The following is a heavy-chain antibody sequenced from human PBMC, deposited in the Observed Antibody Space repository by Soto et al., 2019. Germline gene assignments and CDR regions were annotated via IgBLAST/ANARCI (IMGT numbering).Heavy chain of an antibody. J-gene: IGHJ4*02. V-gene: IGHV1-46*01. CDR2: INPSDGRT. Sequence: QVQVVQSGAEVKKPGASVKISCEASGYPFTTHYMHWVRQAPGEGLEWMGTINPSDGRTTYAQTFQGRLILTRDTSTRTVYMELSSLRFEDTAMYYCARTLGYFDNWGQGTLVTVSS. CDR1: GYPFTTHY. CDR3: ARTLGYFDN.